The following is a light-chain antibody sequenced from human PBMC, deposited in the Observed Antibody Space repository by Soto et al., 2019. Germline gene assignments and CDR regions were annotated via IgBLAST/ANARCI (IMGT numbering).Light chain of an antibody. CDR1: HDISNY. CDR3: QQYNNLRT. Sequence: DIHMTQSPSSLSASVGDRVTITCQASHDISNYLNWYQQKPGKAPKILIYEASKLATGVPSRFSGSGSETYFNFTISSLQPEDVATYYCQQYNNLRTFGPGTKVGFK. J-gene: IGKJ3*01. V-gene: IGKV1-33*01. CDR2: EAS.